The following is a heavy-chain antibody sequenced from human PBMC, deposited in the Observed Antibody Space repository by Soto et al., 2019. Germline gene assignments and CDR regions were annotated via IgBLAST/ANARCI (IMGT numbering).Heavy chain of an antibody. V-gene: IGHV3-23*01. CDR1: GFTFNSYA. CDR2: ITASGRNS. CDR3: AKLFAYCDGGSGAVFDY. J-gene: IGHJ4*02. D-gene: IGHD3-3*01. Sequence: PGGSLRLSCEASGFTFNSYAMSWVRQAPGKGLEWVSSITASGRNSYYADSVKGRFTISRDQSKNTLFLQMSSLRAEDTALYYCAKLFAYCDGGSGAVFDYWTQGALVTVSS.